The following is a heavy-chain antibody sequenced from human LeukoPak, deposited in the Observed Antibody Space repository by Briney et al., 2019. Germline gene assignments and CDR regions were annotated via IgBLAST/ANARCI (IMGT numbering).Heavy chain of an antibody. CDR2: IYYSGST. CDR3: ARDSGYGYSYGLLDYYGMDV. J-gene: IGHJ6*02. V-gene: IGHV4-59*01. CDR1: GGSISSYY. D-gene: IGHD5-18*01. Sequence: SETLSLTCTVSGGSISSYYWSWIRQPPGKGLEWIGYIYYSGSTNYNPSLKSRVTISVDTSKNQFSLKLSSVTAADTAAYYCARDSGYGYSYGLLDYYGMDVWGQGSTVTVSS.